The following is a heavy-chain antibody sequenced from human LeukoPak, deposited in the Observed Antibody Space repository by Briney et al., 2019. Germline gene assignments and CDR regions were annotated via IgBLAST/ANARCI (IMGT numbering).Heavy chain of an antibody. Sequence: GGSLRLSCVASGYSFSPYWMSWVRQTPGKGLEWVASISNGGSPTYYADSVKGRFTISRDNSKNTLYLQMSSLRAEDTAVYYCVKDARGSSPYDYWGQGTLVTVSS. CDR3: VKDARGSSPYDY. D-gene: IGHD6-13*01. J-gene: IGHJ4*02. CDR1: GYSFSPYW. CDR2: ISNGGSPT. V-gene: IGHV3-30*02.